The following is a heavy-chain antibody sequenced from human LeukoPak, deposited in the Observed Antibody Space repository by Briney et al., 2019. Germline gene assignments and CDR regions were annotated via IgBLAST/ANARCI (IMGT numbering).Heavy chain of an antibody. D-gene: IGHD5-18*01. CDR1: GYTFTGYY. CDR2: INPNSGGT. V-gene: IGHV1-2*02. CDR3: ARDGVRGDSYGYYRPYFDY. J-gene: IGHJ4*02. Sequence: ASVKVSCKASGYTFTGYYMHWVRQAPGQGLEWMVWINPNSGGTNYAQKFQGRVTMTRDTSISTAYMELSRLRSDDTAVYYCARDGVRGDSYGYYRPYFDYWGQGTLVTVSS.